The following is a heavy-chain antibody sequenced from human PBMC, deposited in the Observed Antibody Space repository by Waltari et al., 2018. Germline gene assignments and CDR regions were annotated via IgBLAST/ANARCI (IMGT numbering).Heavy chain of an antibody. CDR2: INPNSGGT. D-gene: IGHD1-26*01. CDR1: GYTFTGYY. V-gene: IGHV1-2*02. J-gene: IGHJ5*02. CDR3: ARDRALVGAYLNWFDP. Sequence: QVQLVQSGAEVKKPGASVKVSCKASGYTFTGYYMHWVRPAPGQGLEWMGWINPNSGGTNYAQKFQGRVTMTRDTSISTAYMELSRLRSDDTAVYYCARDRALVGAYLNWFDPWGQGTLVTVSS.